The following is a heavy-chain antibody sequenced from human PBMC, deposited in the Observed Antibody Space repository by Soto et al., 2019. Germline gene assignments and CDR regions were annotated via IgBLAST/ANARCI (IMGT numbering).Heavy chain of an antibody. CDR3: ARVASDYINSVDH. Sequence: DVQLLESGGGLVQPGGSLRLSCAASGFTFNAYAMTWVRQAPGKGLEWVSAIGGSGGKSYYAGSVRGRFTIYRDNSKDTVDLQMNSLRVEDTAVYYCARVASDYINSVDHWGQGILVSVSS. CDR1: GFTFNAYA. V-gene: IGHV3-23*01. J-gene: IGHJ4*02. D-gene: IGHD4-4*01. CDR2: IGGSGGKS.